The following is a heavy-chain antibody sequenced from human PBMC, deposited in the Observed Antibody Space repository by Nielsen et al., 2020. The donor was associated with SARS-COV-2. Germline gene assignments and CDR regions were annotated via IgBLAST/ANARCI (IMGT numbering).Heavy chain of an antibody. Sequence: ASVKVSCKVSGYTLTELSMHWVRQAPGKGLEWMGGFDPEDAETIYAQKFQGRVTMTEDTSTDTAYMELSSLRSEDTAVYYCATSPAITGTNVNYYYYYGMDVWGQGTTVTVSS. CDR3: ATSPAITGTNVNYYYYYGMDV. CDR2: FDPEDAET. J-gene: IGHJ6*02. CDR1: GYTLTELS. D-gene: IGHD1-20*01. V-gene: IGHV1-24*01.